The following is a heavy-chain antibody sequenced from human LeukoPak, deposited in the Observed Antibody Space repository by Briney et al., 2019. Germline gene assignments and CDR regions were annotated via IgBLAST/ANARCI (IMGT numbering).Heavy chain of an antibody. Sequence: PGGSLRLSCEVSGFTFSSYWMNWVRQVPGKGLAWVSHINTYGTSAIYADSVKGRFTISRDNAKNMLFLQMDSLGAEDTAVYYCARDNGYKFDYWGQGTLVTVSS. V-gene: IGHV3-74*01. D-gene: IGHD5-24*01. J-gene: IGHJ4*02. CDR2: INTYGTSA. CDR1: GFTFSSYW. CDR3: ARDNGYKFDY.